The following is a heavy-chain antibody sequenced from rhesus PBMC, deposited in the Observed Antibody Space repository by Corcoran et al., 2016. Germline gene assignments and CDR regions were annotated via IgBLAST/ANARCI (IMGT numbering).Heavy chain of an antibody. D-gene: IGHD5-42*01. V-gene: IGHV3S5*01. CDR1: GLTFSNYG. J-gene: IGHJ4*01. CDR3: AKDTGGYSGYHYCDY. CDR2: ITCGGGNT. Sequence: EVQLVESGGGLVQPGGSLRLSCAASGLTFSNYGMSRVRQAPGKGLEGVSNITCGGGNTYYAGSGRGRFTISRDNSKDTLSLQMNSLRGDGTAVYYCAKDTGGYSGYHYCDYWGQGVLVTVSS.